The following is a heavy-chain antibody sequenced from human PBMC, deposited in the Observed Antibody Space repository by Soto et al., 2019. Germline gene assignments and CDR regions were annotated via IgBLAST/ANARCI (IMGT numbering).Heavy chain of an antibody. D-gene: IGHD6-13*01. CDR1: GFTFDDYA. J-gene: IGHJ5*02. Sequence: EVQLVESGGGLVQPGRSLRLSCAASGFTFDDYAMHWVRQDPGKGLEWVSGIRWNSGSIGYADSVKGRFTISRDNAKNSLDLQMNSLRAEDTPLYYCAKGLEQQLVRNWFDPWGQGTLVTVSS. CDR2: IRWNSGSI. V-gene: IGHV3-9*01. CDR3: AKGLEQQLVRNWFDP.